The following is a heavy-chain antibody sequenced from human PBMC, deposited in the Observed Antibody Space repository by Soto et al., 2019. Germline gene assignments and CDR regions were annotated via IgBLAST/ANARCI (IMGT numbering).Heavy chain of an antibody. CDR3: ARKSSSSSWFDP. V-gene: IGHV1-18*01. CDR1: CYTFFTYG. J-gene: IGHJ5*02. CDR2: ISTYDGNT. D-gene: IGHD6-6*01. Sequence: VASVKVSCKASCYTFFTYGITWVRQAPGQGLEWMGWISTYDGNTDYAQKLQGRVTMTTDTSTRTAYMELRSLRSDDTAVYYCARKSSSSSWFDPWGQGTLVTVSS.